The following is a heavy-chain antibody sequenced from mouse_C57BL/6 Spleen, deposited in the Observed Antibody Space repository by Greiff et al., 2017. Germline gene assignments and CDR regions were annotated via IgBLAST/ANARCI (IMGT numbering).Heavy chain of an antibody. CDR3: ARAEMVRRYFDY. Sequence: QVQLKQSGAELVKPGASVKMSCKASGYTFTSYWITWVKQRPGQGLEWLGDIYPGSGSTNYNEKFKSKATLTVDTSSSTAYMQLSSLTSEDSAVYYCARAEMVRRYFDYWGQGTTLTVSS. CDR1: GYTFTSYW. V-gene: IGHV1-55*01. CDR2: IYPGSGST. J-gene: IGHJ2*01. D-gene: IGHD2-3*01.